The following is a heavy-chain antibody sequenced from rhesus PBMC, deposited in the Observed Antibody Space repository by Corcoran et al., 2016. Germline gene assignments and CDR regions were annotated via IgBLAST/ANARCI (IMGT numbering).Heavy chain of an antibody. CDR3: ARDEGLGYSSWGVFAY. CDR2: IYGCGGTT. D-gene: IGHD6-13*01. V-gene: IGHV4-160*01. Sequence: QVQLQESGPGLVKPSETLSLTCAVSGGSISSTYWSWIRQPPGKGLEWIGRIYGCGGTTGYNPSLKSRVTISPDTSKNQFSLKLSSVTAAVTAVYYCARDEGLGYSSWGVFAYWVQGVLVTVSS. J-gene: IGHJ4*01. CDR1: GGSISSTY.